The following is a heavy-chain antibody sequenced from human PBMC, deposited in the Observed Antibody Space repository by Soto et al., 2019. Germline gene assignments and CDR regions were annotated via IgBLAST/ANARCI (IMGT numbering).Heavy chain of an antibody. CDR1: GGSISSGCYY. D-gene: IGHD4-17*01. CDR3: ARLSSDYGDYYFDY. Sequence: SETLSLTCTVSGGSISSGCYYWSWIRQHPGKGLERIGYIYYSGSTYYNPSLKSRVTISVDTSKNQFSLKLNSVTAADTAVYYCARLSSDYGDYYFDYWGQGTLVTVSS. CDR2: IYYSGST. V-gene: IGHV4-31*03. J-gene: IGHJ4*02.